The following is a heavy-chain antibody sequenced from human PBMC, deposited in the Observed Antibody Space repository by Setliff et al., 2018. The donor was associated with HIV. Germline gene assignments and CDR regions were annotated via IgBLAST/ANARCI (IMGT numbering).Heavy chain of an antibody. CDR3: ARSRGIGNYHWDV. J-gene: IGHJ6*03. V-gene: IGHV3-23*01. CDR1: GLTFDYYA. CDR2: ISGSGDRT. Sequence: GESLKISCEAYGLTFDYYAMTWVRQAPGKGLEWVSGISGSGDRTFYADSVRGRFTISRDDAKKSLYLQMNSLGAEDTAVYYCARSRGIGNYHWDVWGTGTTVTVSS. D-gene: IGHD3-10*01.